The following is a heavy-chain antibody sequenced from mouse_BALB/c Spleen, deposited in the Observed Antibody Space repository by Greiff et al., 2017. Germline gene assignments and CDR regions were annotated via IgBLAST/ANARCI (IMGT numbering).Heavy chain of an antibody. CDR2: IWAGGST. CDR1: GFSLTSYG. CDR3: AGEEYGNYLHY. D-gene: IGHD2-10*02. Sequence: QVQLKQSGPGLVAPSQSLSITCTASGFSLTSYGVHWVRQPPGKGLEWLGVIWAGGSTNYNSALMPRLSISKDNSNSQVFLKMNSLQTDDTAMYYCAGEEYGNYLHYWGQGTTLTVSS. J-gene: IGHJ2*01. V-gene: IGHV2-9*02.